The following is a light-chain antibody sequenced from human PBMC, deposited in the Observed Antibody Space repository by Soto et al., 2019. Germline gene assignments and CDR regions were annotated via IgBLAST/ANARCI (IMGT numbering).Light chain of an antibody. V-gene: IGLV2-14*01. J-gene: IGLJ1*01. CDR1: SSDLGGYNS. CDR2: DVS. Sequence: QSALTQPASVSGSPGQSITISCTGTSSDLGGYNSVSWYQQHPGKAPKLMIYDVSNRPSGVSNRFSGSKSGNTASLTISGLQAEYEADYYCSSYASSSTSYVFGTGTKVTVL. CDR3: SSYASSSTSYV.